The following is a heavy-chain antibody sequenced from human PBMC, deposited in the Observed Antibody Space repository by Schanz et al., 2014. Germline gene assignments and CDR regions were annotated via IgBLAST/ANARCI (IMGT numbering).Heavy chain of an antibody. CDR2: INPSSGTT. CDR1: GYTFTTYY. V-gene: IGHV1-46*01. D-gene: IGHD3-3*01. CDR3: VTEKRMESGTWAKAFDI. Sequence: QVQLVQSGGEVKKPGVSVKVSCKASGYTFTTYYIHWVRQAPGQGLEWMGKINPSSGTTRIAQNFQGRLTVTRDTSTTTVYMELSSLRSDDTAMYYCVTEKRMESGTWAKAFDIWGQGTWVTVSS. J-gene: IGHJ3*02.